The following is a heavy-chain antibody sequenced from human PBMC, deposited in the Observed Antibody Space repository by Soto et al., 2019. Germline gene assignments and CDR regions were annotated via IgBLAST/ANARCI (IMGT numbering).Heavy chain of an antibody. J-gene: IGHJ4*02. CDR1: GFTFTSYA. V-gene: IGHV1-18*01. D-gene: IGHD3-16*01. Sequence: QVHLVQSGAEVKKPGASVKVSCKASGFTFTSYAITWVRQAPGQGLEWMGWISAYNVNTNYAQNLQGRVTMTTDTSTSTAYMELGSLTSDDTAVYYCARYFTGWPPDGVDSWGQGTLVTVSS. CDR2: ISAYNVNT. CDR3: ARYFTGWPPDGVDS.